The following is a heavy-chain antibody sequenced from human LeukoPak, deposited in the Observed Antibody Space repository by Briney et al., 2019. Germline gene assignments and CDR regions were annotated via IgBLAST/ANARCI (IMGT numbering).Heavy chain of an antibody. Sequence: GGPLSLSCAASGFTFSRYAMGWVHQAPGKGLEWVSCISGSGGSTYYADCVEGRFPIARDNYENTLSLQTNPLTPEDTAVYYCAKGGSRYCANGICSSRAVAAIDCWGQGTLVTVSS. V-gene: IGHV3-23*01. D-gene: IGHD2-8*01. CDR1: GFTFSRYA. CDR2: ISGSGGST. J-gene: IGHJ4*02. CDR3: AKGGSRYCANGICSSRAVAAIDC.